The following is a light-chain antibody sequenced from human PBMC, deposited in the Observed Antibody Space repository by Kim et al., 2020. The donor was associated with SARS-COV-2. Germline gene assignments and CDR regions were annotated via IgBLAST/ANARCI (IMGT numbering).Light chain of an antibody. J-gene: IGKJ1*01. CDR1: QSLISY. V-gene: IGKV3-15*01. Sequence: VPPGERSPLPCRASQSLISYFALYQQKPGQAPRLLIYGASTRATGIPARFSGSGSGTEFTLTISSLQSEDFAVYYCQQYNNLPPTFGQGTKVDIK. CDR3: QQYNNLPPT. CDR2: GAS.